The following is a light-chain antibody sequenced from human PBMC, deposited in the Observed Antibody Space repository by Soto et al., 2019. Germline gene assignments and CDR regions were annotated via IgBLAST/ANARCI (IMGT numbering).Light chain of an antibody. CDR3: QQANSFPFT. V-gene: IGKV1-12*01. CDR2: GAS. CDR1: QGLSSW. Sequence: DIQMTQSPSSVSASVGDRVTITCRASQGLSSWLAWYQQKPGKAPKLLIYGASNLQSGVPSRFSGSGSGTDFTRTISSLQPEDFATYFCQQANSFPFTFGPGTKVDI. J-gene: IGKJ3*01.